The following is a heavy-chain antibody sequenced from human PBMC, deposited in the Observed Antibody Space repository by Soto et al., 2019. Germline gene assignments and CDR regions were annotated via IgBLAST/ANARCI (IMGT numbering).Heavy chain of an antibody. Sequence: GGSLRLSCAASGFTFSSYAMSWVRQAPGKGLEWVSAISGSGGSTYYADSVKGRFTISRDNSKNTLYLQMNSLRAEDTAVYYCAKWMVRGVIITSYYYYMDVWGKGTTVTVSS. CDR1: GFTFSSYA. CDR3: AKWMVRGVIITSYYYYMDV. J-gene: IGHJ6*03. V-gene: IGHV3-23*01. D-gene: IGHD3-10*01. CDR2: ISGSGGST.